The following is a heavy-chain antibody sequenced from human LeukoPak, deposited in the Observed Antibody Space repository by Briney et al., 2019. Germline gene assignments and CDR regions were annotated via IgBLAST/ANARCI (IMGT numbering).Heavy chain of an antibody. CDR2: ISSSSSYI. CDR3: AKDASSSWRWGAFDI. J-gene: IGHJ3*02. CDR1: GFTFSSYS. Sequence: GGSLRLSCAASGFTFSSYSMNWVRQAPGKGLEWVSSISSSSSYIYYADSVKGRFTISRDNSKNTVYLQMNSLRADDTAVYYCAKDASSSWRWGAFDIWGQGIVVTVSS. D-gene: IGHD6-13*01. V-gene: IGHV3-21*04.